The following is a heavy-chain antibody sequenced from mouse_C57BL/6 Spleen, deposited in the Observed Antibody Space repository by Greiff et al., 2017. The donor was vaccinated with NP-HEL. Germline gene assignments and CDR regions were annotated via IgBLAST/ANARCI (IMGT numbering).Heavy chain of an antibody. V-gene: IGHV1-80*01. J-gene: IGHJ3*01. D-gene: IGHD3-2*02. CDR3: ARPGTAQATFAY. CDR2: IYPGDGDT. CDR1: GYAFSSYW. Sequence: VKLQESGAELVKPGASVKISCKASGYAFSSYWMNWVKQRPGKGLEWIGQIYPGDGDTNYNGKFKGKATLTADKSSSTAYMQLSSLTSEDSAVYFCARPGTAQATFAYWGQGTLVTVSA.